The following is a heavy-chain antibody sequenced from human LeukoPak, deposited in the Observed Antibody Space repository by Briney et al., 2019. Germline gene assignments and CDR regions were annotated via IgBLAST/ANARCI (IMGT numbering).Heavy chain of an antibody. CDR2: IYYSGST. CDR3: ARVSLGTMVRGVIRYYYMDV. Sequence: SETLSLTCTVSGGSMSSSSYYWGWIRQPPGKGLEWIGSIYYSGSTYQNPSLKSRVTISVDTSKNQFSLKLSSVTAADTAVYYCARVSLGTMVRGVIRYYYMDVWGKGTTVTISS. CDR1: GGSMSSSSYY. V-gene: IGHV4-39*07. J-gene: IGHJ6*03. D-gene: IGHD3-10*01.